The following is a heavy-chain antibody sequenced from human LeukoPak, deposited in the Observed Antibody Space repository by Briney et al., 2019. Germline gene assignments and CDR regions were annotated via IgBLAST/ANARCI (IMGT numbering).Heavy chain of an antibody. CDR3: ARRKGYSNSLDY. Sequence: PSETLSLTCTVSGGSITSSNYYWGWIRQPPGKGLEWIGSIYYTGSIYYNPSLKSRVTISVDTSRNQFSLTLSSVTAADTAVYYCARRKGYSNSLDYWGQGTLVTVSS. CDR2: IYYTGSI. D-gene: IGHD2/OR15-2a*01. CDR1: GGSITSSNYY. V-gene: IGHV4-39*01. J-gene: IGHJ4*02.